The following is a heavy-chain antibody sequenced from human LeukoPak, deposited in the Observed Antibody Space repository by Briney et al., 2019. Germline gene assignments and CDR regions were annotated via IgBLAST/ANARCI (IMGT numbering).Heavy chain of an antibody. Sequence: PGRSLRLSCAASGFTFSSYGMHWVRQAPGKGLEWVAVISYDGSNKYYADSVKGRFTISRDNSKNTLYLQMNSLRAEDTAVYYCAKAPYRLVVTAAGRSWFDPWGQGTLVTVSS. D-gene: IGHD6-13*01. CDR3: AKAPYRLVVTAAGRSWFDP. V-gene: IGHV3-30*18. J-gene: IGHJ5*02. CDR1: GFTFSSYG. CDR2: ISYDGSNK.